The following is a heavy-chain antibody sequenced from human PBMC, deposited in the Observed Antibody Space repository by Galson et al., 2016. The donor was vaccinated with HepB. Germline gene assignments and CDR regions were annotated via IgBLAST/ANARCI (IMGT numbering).Heavy chain of an antibody. CDR2: ISSSGSTI. CDR3: AKDGRWVIGPLGY. Sequence: SLRLSCAASGFNFGDYYMSWIRQAPGKGLEWLTYISSSGSTIHYADSVKGRFTISRANAKNSLYLQMRSLRAEDKAVYYCAKDGRWVIGPLGYWSQGTLVTVSS. D-gene: IGHD2-21*01. CDR1: GFNFGDYY. J-gene: IGHJ4*02. V-gene: IGHV3-11*04.